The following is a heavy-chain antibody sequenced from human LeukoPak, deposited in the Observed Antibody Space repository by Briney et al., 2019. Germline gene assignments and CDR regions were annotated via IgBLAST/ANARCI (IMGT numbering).Heavy chain of an antibody. Sequence: EASVKVSCKASGYTFTGYYMHWVRQAPGEGLEWMGWINPNSGGTNYAQKFRGRVTMTRDTSISTAYMELSRLRSDDTAVYYCAREGVDWNHSVYYFDYWGQGTLDTVSS. D-gene: IGHD1-1*01. CDR2: INPNSGGT. CDR3: AREGVDWNHSVYYFDY. J-gene: IGHJ4*02. CDR1: GYTFTGYY. V-gene: IGHV1-2*02.